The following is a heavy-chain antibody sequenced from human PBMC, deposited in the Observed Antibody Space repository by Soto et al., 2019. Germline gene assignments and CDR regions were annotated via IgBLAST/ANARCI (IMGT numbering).Heavy chain of an antibody. CDR3: TRGKNGICFHY. Sequence: SETLSLTCTVSGDSISGHYWSWIRQPPGRGLQWIGYVHNSGSTSYNPSLRGRATMLVGKSLSQVSLRLDSVTTADTAVYFCTRGKNGICFHYRGMGALGTVSS. CDR1: GDSISGHY. V-gene: IGHV4-59*11. J-gene: IGHJ4*02. D-gene: IGHD3-9*01. CDR2: VHNSGST.